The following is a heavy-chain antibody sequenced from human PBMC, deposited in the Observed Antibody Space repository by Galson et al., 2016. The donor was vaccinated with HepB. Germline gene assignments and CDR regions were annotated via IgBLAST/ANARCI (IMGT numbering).Heavy chain of an antibody. Sequence: SLRLSCAASGFTFSTYGMHWVRQAPGKGLEWAALTWFDGSNSFYADSVKGRFTISRDNARNTLYLQMNSLRAEDTAVYYCARDGGVAGFFALDSWGQGTLVTVSS. CDR1: GFTFSTYG. CDR3: ARDGGVAGFFALDS. V-gene: IGHV3-33*01. D-gene: IGHD6-19*01. CDR2: TWFDGSNS. J-gene: IGHJ5*01.